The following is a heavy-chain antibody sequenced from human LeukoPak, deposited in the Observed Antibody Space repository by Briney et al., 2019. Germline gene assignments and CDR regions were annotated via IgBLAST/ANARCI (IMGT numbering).Heavy chain of an antibody. V-gene: IGHV4-34*01. CDR3: AGFSTVTTFDY. J-gene: IGHJ4*02. CDR2: INHSGST. D-gene: IGHD4-17*01. CDR1: GGSFSGYY. Sequence: PSETLSLTCAVYGGSFSGYYWSWIRQPPGKGLEWIGEINHSGSTNYNPSLTSRVTISVDTSKNQFSLKLSSVTAADTAVYNCAGFSTVTTFDYWGQGTLVTVSS.